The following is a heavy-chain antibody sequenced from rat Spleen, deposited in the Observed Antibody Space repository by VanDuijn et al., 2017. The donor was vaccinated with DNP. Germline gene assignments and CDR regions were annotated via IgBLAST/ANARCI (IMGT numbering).Heavy chain of an antibody. J-gene: IGHJ1*01. Sequence: EVQLVESGGGLVQPGRSMKLSCAASGFIFSDYYMAWVRQGPTKGLEWVAYISFDGSSTYYGDSVKGRFTISRDNAKSTLYLQMNSLRSEDMATYYCASPDYYDGSYPFFWGPGTMVTVSS. CDR3: ASPDYYDGSYPFF. D-gene: IGHD1-12*02. V-gene: IGHV5-22*01. CDR2: ISFDGSST. CDR1: GFIFSDYY.